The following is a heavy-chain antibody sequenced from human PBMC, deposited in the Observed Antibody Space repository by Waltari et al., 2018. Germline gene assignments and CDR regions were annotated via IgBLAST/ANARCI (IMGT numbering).Heavy chain of an antibody. V-gene: IGHV4-34*01. CDR1: GGSFSGYY. D-gene: IGHD4-17*01. J-gene: IGHJ5*02. CDR2: INHSGST. Sequence: QVQLQQWGAGLLKPSETLSLTCAVYGGSFSGYYWSWIRQPPGKGLEWIGEINHSGSTTDNPSLKSRVTISVATSKTQFSLKLSSVTAADTAVYYCATYRGDPTRMGQVNHWGQGTLVTVSS. CDR3: ATYRGDPTRMGQVNH.